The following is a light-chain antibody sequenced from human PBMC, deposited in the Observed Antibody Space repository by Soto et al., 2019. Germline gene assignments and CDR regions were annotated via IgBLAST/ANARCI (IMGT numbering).Light chain of an antibody. CDR1: QALNTR. Sequence: ENVLTQSPATLSAFPGDRVTLSCRASQALNTRLAWYQHKPGQAPRLLIYLTSNRAAGVPARFSAWGSETDFTLTIIDVYPEDFAVYYCHQRKSWPRTFGQGTKVDIK. V-gene: IGKV3-11*01. CDR3: HQRKSWPRT. CDR2: LTS. J-gene: IGKJ1*01.